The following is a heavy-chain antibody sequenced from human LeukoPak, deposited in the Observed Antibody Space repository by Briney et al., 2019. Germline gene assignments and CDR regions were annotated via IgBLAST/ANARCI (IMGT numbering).Heavy chain of an antibody. V-gene: IGHV1-58*02. D-gene: IGHD3-3*01. CDR3: ARGFWSGTLDY. CDR1: GFTFTSSA. Sequence: ASVKVSCKASGFTFTSSAMQWVRQARGQRLEWIGWIVVGSGNTNYAQKFQERVTITRDMSTSTAYMELSSLRSEDTAVYYCARGFWSGTLDYWGQGTLVTVSS. CDR2: IVVGSGNT. J-gene: IGHJ4*02.